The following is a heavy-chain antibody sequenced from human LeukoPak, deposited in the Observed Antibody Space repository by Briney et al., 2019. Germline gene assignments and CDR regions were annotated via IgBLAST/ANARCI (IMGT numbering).Heavy chain of an antibody. J-gene: IGHJ3*02. D-gene: IGHD3-22*01. V-gene: IGHV1-46*01. CDR1: GNIFASSY. CDR3: ARDLSPDEYDSSGSSTDAFDI. Sequence: ASVKVSCKAFGNIFASSYMHWVRQAPGQGLEWMGIINTWDGSISYAQKFQGRVTMTRDMSTITVFMELSSLRSEDTAVYYCARDLSPDEYDSSGSSTDAFDIWGQGTMVTVSS. CDR2: INTWDGSI.